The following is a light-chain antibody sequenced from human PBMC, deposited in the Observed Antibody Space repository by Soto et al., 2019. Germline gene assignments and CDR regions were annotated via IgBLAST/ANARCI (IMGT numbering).Light chain of an antibody. CDR2: AAS. CDR3: QKSSSIPYT. J-gene: IGKJ2*01. Sequence: DIQMTQSPSSLFASVGDRVTITCRASQTISTYLNWYQQNPGKAPKLLIYAASNLQNGVPSRFSGSGSGTDFTLTISSLQPEDFATYYCQKSSSIPYTFGQGTKLEIK. V-gene: IGKV1-39*01. CDR1: QTISTY.